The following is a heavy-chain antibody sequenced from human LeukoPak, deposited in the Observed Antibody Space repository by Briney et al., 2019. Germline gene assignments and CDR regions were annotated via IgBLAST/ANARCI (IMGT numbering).Heavy chain of an antibody. CDR2: IYYSGST. J-gene: IGHJ6*02. Sequence: SETLSLTCTVSGGSVSSGSYYWSWIRQPPGKGLEWIGYIYYSGSTDYNSSLKSRVTISVDTSKNQFSLKLNSVTAADTAVYYCARDRNADYRYYYGMDVWGQGITVTVSS. D-gene: IGHD4-11*01. V-gene: IGHV4-61*01. CDR1: GGSVSSGSYY. CDR3: ARDRNADYRYYYGMDV.